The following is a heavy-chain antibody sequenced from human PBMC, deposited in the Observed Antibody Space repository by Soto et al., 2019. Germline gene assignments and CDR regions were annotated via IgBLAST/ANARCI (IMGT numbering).Heavy chain of an antibody. Sequence: QVQLEQSGAEVKKPGASVKVSCEASGYTFTGFHLHWVRQAPGQGLEWMGWINPKSGDTNYAQKFLGRVTMTRDTSISTGYMELSGLNSDDTALYYCAKGLWTVGHCSGGSCYDGMDVWGQGTTVTVSS. CDR3: AKGLWTVGHCSGGSCYDGMDV. CDR1: GYTFTGFH. D-gene: IGHD2-15*01. V-gene: IGHV1-2*02. J-gene: IGHJ6*02. CDR2: INPKSGDT.